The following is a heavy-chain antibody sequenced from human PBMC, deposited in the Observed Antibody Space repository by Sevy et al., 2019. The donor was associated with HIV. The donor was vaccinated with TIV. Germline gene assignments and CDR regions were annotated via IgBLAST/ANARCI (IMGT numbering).Heavy chain of an antibody. CDR2: ISGSGGST. V-gene: IGHV3-23*01. Sequence: GGALRLSCAASGFTFSSYAMSWVRQAPGKGLEWVSAISGSGGSTYYADSVKGRFTISRDNSKNTLYLQMNSLRAEDTAVYYCAKVQYYDSSGYYDYWGQGTLVTVSS. J-gene: IGHJ4*02. CDR1: GFTFSSYA. D-gene: IGHD3-22*01. CDR3: AKVQYYDSSGYYDY.